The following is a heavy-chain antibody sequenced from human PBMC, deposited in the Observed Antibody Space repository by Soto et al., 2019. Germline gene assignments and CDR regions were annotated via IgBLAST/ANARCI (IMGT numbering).Heavy chain of an antibody. V-gene: IGHV3-33*01. CDR3: ARGGPYTYGTYYFDY. J-gene: IGHJ4*02. CDR2: IWYDGSNQ. CDR1: GFTFSNYG. D-gene: IGHD5-18*01. Sequence: QVQLVESGGGVVQPGRSLRLSCAASGFTFSNYGMHWVRQAPGKGLEWVAAIWYDGSNQYYGDSVKGRFIISRDSSRDTLYLQMNSLTAEDTAVYYCARGGPYTYGTYYFDYWGQGTPVTVSS.